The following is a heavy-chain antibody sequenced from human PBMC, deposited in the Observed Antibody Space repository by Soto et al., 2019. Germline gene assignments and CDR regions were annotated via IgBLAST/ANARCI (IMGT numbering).Heavy chain of an antibody. V-gene: IGHV3-30*18. CDR2: ISYDGSNK. CDR1: GFTFSSYG. J-gene: IGHJ6*02. D-gene: IGHD3-10*01. CDR3: AKARGYAAFYYYYGMDV. Sequence: QVQLVESGGGVVQPGRSLRLSCAASGFTFSSYGMHWVRQAPGKGLEWVAVISYDGSNKYYADSVKGRFTISRDNSKNTLYLQMNSLRAEDTAVYYCAKARGYAAFYYYYGMDVWGQGTTVTVSS.